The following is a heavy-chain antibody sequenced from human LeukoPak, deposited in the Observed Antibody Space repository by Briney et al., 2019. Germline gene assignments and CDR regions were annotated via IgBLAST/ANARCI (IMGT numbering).Heavy chain of an antibody. CDR1: GGSISSDH. V-gene: IGHV4-59*01. CDR3: ARKGYSSQDYFDH. Sequence: PSETLSLTCSVSGGSISSDHWNWIRQTPGKGLEWIGCIYYSGRTYYNPSLKSRVTISVDTSKIQFSLKLSSVTAADTAVYYCARKGYSSQDYFDHWGQGTLVTVSS. D-gene: IGHD5-18*01. J-gene: IGHJ4*02. CDR2: IYYSGRT.